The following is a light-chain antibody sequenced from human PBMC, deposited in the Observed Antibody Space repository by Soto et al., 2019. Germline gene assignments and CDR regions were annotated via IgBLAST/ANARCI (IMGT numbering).Light chain of an antibody. CDR2: KAS. Sequence: DIQMTQSPSTLSASEGDRVTIACRASQSMTNWLAWYQQKPGKAPNLLIYKASSLESGVPSRFSGSGSGTEFTLTITSLQPDDFATYYCQQYSTYPYTFGQGTKLEIK. CDR1: QSMTNW. J-gene: IGKJ2*01. V-gene: IGKV1-5*03. CDR3: QQYSTYPYT.